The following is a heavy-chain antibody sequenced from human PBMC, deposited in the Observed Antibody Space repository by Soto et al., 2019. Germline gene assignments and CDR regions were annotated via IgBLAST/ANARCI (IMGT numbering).Heavy chain of an antibody. CDR3: SRHQEERSMGFYRMDV. Sequence: GGSLRLSCAASGFTLSGSDIHWVRQASGKGLEWVGRIRTKSNNFATSYAESVRGRFTISRDDSDNTASLQMSSLKTEDTAIYYCSRHQEERSMGFYRMDVWGQGTTVTVSS. V-gene: IGHV3-73*01. CDR1: GFTLSGSD. J-gene: IGHJ6*02. D-gene: IGHD1-1*01. CDR2: IRTKSNNFAT.